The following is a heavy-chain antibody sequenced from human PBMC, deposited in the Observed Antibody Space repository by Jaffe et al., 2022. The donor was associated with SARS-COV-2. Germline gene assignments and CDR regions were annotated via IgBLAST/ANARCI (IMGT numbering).Heavy chain of an antibody. D-gene: IGHD6-13*01. CDR2: ISYDGSNK. CDR1: GFTFSSYG. V-gene: IGHV3-30*03. CDR3: AAATQGDYYYYGMDV. Sequence: QVQLVESGGGVVQPGRSLRLSCAASGFTFSSYGMHWVRQAPGKGLEWVAVISYDGSNKYYADSVKGRFTISRDNSKNTLYLQMNSLRAEDTAVYYCAAATQGDYYYYGMDVWGQGTTVTVSS. J-gene: IGHJ6*02.